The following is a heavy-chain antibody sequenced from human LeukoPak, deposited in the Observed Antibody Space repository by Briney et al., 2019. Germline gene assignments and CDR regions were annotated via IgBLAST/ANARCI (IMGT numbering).Heavy chain of an antibody. CDR2: IYYSGST. CDR3: GGGQPHYYYYYMDV. Sequence: PSETLSLTCTVSGGPISSSSYYWGWIRQPPGKGLEWIGSIYYSGSTYYNPSLKSRVTISVDTSKNQFSLKLSSVTAADTAVYYCGGGQPHYYYYYMDVWGKGTTVTISS. J-gene: IGHJ6*03. D-gene: IGHD6-13*01. V-gene: IGHV4-39*07. CDR1: GGPISSSSYY.